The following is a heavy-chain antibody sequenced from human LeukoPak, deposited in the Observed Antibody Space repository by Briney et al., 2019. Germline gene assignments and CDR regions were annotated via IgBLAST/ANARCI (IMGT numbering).Heavy chain of an antibody. V-gene: IGHV1-18*01. CDR1: GYTFTSYG. J-gene: IGHJ5*02. D-gene: IGHD3-22*01. CDR2: ISAYNGNT. Sequence: ASVKVSCEASGYTFTSYGISWVRQAPGQGLEWMGWISAYNGNTNYAQKLQGRVTMTTDTSTSTAYMELRSLRSDDTAVYYCARQRYYDSSGYSNWFDPWGQGTLVTVSS. CDR3: ARQRYYDSSGYSNWFDP.